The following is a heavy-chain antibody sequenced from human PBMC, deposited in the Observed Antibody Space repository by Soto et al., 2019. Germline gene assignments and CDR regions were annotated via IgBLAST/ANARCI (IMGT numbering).Heavy chain of an antibody. D-gene: IGHD6-19*01. CDR3: ARVAAVAGHHPYYYYGMDV. V-gene: IGHV6-1*01. CDR1: GDSVSSNSAA. CDR2: TYYRSKWYN. Sequence: SQTLSPTCAISGDSVSSNSAAWNWIRQSPSRGLEWLGRTYYRSKWYNDYAVSVKSRITINPDTSKNQFSLQLNSVTPEDTAVYYCARVAAVAGHHPYYYYGMDVWGQGTTVTVSS. J-gene: IGHJ6*02.